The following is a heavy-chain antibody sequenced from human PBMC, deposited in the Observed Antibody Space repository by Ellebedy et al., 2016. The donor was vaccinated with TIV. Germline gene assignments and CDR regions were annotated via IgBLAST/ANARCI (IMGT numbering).Heavy chain of an antibody. CDR3: AKGDWIPNGIAAAGIDY. CDR2: ISYDGSNK. V-gene: IGHV3-30*01. J-gene: IGHJ4*02. Sequence: PGGSLRLSCAASGFTFSSYAMHWVRQAPGKGLEWVAVISYDGSNKYYADSVKGRFTISRDNSKNTLYLQMNSLRAEDTAVYYCAKGDWIPNGIAAAGIDYWGQGTLVTVSS. CDR1: GFTFSSYA. D-gene: IGHD6-13*01.